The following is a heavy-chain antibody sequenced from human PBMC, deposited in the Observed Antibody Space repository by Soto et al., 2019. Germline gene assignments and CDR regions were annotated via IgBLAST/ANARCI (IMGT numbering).Heavy chain of an antibody. Sequence: QVQLQESGPGLVKPSETLSLTCTVSGGSISSYYWSWIRQPPGKGLEWIGYIYYSGSTNYNPSLKSRVTISVDTSKNQFSLKLSSVTAADTAVYYCAGREGTTVVTPSTWYFDLWGRGTLVTVSS. CDR3: AGREGTTVVTPSTWYFDL. CDR2: IYYSGST. CDR1: GGSISSYY. J-gene: IGHJ2*01. D-gene: IGHD4-17*01. V-gene: IGHV4-59*01.